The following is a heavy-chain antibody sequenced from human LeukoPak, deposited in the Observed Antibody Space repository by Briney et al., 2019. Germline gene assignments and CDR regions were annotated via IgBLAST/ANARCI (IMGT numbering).Heavy chain of an antibody. CDR2: INPSSGST. J-gene: IGHJ4*02. D-gene: IGHD3-22*01. Sequence: ASVKVSCKASGYTFNSYYMHWVLQAPGQGLEWMGVINPSSGSTSYAQKFQGRVTMTRDTSTSTVYMDLSSLRSEDTAVYYCARAHYYDSRVDCWGQGTLVTVSS. CDR1: GYTFNSYY. CDR3: ARAHYYDSRVDC. V-gene: IGHV1-46*02.